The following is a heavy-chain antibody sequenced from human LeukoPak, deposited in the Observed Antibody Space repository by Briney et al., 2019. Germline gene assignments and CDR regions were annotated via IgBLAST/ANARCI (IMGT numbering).Heavy chain of an antibody. D-gene: IGHD6-13*01. V-gene: IGHV4-59*01. Sequence: SETLSLTCIVSGGSISTYYWSWIRQPPRKGMEWIGYNYNRGTTTYNPSLKSRVTISVDRSKNQFSLSLTSVTAADTAFYYCAREKASAGPHFELWGRGILVTVSS. CDR1: GGSISTYY. CDR3: AREKASAGPHFEL. CDR2: NYNRGTT. J-gene: IGHJ4*02.